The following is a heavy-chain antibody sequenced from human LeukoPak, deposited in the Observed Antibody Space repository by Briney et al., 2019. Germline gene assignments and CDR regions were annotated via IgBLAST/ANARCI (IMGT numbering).Heavy chain of an antibody. J-gene: IGHJ2*01. Sequence: GGSLRLFCAAYEFIFSRYSMNWVRQAPGKGLESVSSISSSTTYIYYADSVKGRFTISRDNAKNSLYLQMNSLRAEDTAVYYCARDVGYWYFDLWGRGTLATVSS. CDR1: EFIFSRYS. V-gene: IGHV3-21*01. CDR2: ISSSTTYI. CDR3: ARDVGYWYFDL. D-gene: IGHD2-15*01.